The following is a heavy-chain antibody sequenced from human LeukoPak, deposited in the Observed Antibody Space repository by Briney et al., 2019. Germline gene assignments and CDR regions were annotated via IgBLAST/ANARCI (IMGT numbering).Heavy chain of an antibody. V-gene: IGHV3-23*01. D-gene: IGHD4-17*01. CDR1: GFIFSSYA. CDR3: AKKDYAGFH. CDR2: VGAGSSNT. J-gene: IGHJ4*02. Sequence: GGSLRLSCAASGFIFSSYAMSWVRQAPGKGLEWVSSVGAGSSNTYYADSVKGRFTISRDNSRNTLYLQMNSLRAEDTALYFCAKKDYAGFHWGQGILVTVSS.